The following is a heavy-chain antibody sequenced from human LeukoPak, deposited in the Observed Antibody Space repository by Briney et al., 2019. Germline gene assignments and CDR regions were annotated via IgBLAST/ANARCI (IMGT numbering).Heavy chain of an antibody. Sequence: GGSLRLSCAASGFTFSSYAMSWVRQAPGKGLEWVSAISGSGGTTYYADSVRGRFIISRDNSKSALYFQMNSLRGEDTAIYYCAKDTRASSSRVSFDYWGQGTLVTVSS. J-gene: IGHJ4*02. CDR3: AKDTRASSSRVSFDY. CDR2: ISGSGGTT. V-gene: IGHV3-23*01. D-gene: IGHD6-13*01. CDR1: GFTFSSYA.